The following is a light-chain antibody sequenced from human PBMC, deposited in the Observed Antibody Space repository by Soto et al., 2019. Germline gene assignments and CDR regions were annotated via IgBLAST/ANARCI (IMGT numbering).Light chain of an antibody. CDR3: QSYDSSLSGSV. Sequence: QSVLTQPPSVSGAPGQRVTISCTGSSSNIGAGYDVHWYQQLPGTAPKLLIYGNSNRPSGVPDRFSGSKSGTSASLAITGXXXXXXXXXXCQSYDSSLSGSVFGTGTKLTVL. CDR1: SSNIGAGYD. V-gene: IGLV1-40*01. J-gene: IGLJ1*01. CDR2: GNS.